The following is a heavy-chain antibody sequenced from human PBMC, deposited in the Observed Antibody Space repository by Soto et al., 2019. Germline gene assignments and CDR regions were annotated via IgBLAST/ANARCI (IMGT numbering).Heavy chain of an antibody. CDR3: ARDWEDSSGYYPNWFDP. J-gene: IGHJ5*02. CDR1: GGTFSSYA. CDR2: IIPIFGTA. Sequence: VQLVQSGAEVKKPGSSVKVSCKASGGTFSSYAISWVRQAPGQGLEWMGGIIPIFGTANYAQKFQGRVTITADKSTSTAYMELSSLRSEDTAVYYCARDWEDSSGYYPNWFDPWGQGTLVTVSS. D-gene: IGHD3-22*01. V-gene: IGHV1-69*06.